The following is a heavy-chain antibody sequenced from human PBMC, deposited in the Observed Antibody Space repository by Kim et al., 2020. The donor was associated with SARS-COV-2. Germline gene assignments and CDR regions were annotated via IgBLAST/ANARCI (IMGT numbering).Heavy chain of an antibody. Sequence: SETLSLTCAVYGGSFSGYYWSWIRQPPGKGLEWIGEINHSGSTNYNPSLKSRVTISVDTSKNQFSLKLSSVTAADTAVYYCARSPLLWFGELTRFDPWGQGTLVTVSS. CDR2: INHSGST. CDR3: ARSPLLWFGELTRFDP. V-gene: IGHV4-34*01. J-gene: IGHJ5*02. D-gene: IGHD3-10*01. CDR1: GGSFSGYY.